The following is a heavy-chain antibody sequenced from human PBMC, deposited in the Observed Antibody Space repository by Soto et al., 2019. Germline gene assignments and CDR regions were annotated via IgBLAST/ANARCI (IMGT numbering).Heavy chain of an antibody. V-gene: IGHV3-23*01. CDR1: GFTFSSYA. CDR3: AKVISSSWFDLLNPLAPDY. D-gene: IGHD6-13*01. Sequence: GGSLRLSCAASGFTFSSYAMSWVRQAPGKGLEWVSAISGSGGSTYYADSVKGRFTISRDNSKNTLYLQMNSLRAEDTAVYYCAKVISSSWFDLLNPLAPDYWGQGTLVTVSS. J-gene: IGHJ4*02. CDR2: ISGSGGST.